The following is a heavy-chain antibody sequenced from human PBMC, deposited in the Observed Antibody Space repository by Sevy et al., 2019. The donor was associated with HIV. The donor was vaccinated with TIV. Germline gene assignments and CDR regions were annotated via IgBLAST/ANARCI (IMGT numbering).Heavy chain of an antibody. V-gene: IGHV1-69*04. CDR3: AGLGRHGPMATKGGFFDL. D-gene: IGHD3-16*01. J-gene: IGHJ2*01. Sequence: ASVKVSCKASGGTFSSYAISWVRQAPGQGLEWMGRIIPILGIANYAQKFQGRVTITADKSTSTAYMELGSLRSEDTAVYYCAGLGRHGPMATKGGFFDLWGRGTLVTVSS. CDR2: IIPILGIA. CDR1: GGTFSSYA.